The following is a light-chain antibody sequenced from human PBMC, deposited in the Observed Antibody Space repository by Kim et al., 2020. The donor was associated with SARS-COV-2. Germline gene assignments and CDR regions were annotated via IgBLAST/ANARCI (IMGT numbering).Light chain of an antibody. CDR3: QQRSNWPPIT. J-gene: IGKJ5*01. V-gene: IGKV3-11*01. Sequence: YPGERATLSCRARHDLRSYLAWYQQKPGQPPRLLIYGASIRATGIPARFSASGFTTDFTLTITSLEPEDFAVYYCQQRSNWPPITFGQGTRLEIK. CDR1: HDLRSY. CDR2: GAS.